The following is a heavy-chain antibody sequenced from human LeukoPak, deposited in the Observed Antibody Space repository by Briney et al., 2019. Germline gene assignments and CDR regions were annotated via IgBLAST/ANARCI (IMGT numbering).Heavy chain of an antibody. J-gene: IGHJ4*02. V-gene: IGHV1-18*01. Sequence: GASVKVSCKASGYTFTSYGISWVRQAPGQGLEWMGWISAYNGNTNYAQKLQGRVTMTTDTSTSTAYMELRSLRSDDTAVYYCARDLDPNCTGGNCYDYWGQGTLVTVSS. D-gene: IGHD2-15*01. CDR2: ISAYNGNT. CDR3: ARDLDPNCTGGNCYDY. CDR1: GYTFTSYG.